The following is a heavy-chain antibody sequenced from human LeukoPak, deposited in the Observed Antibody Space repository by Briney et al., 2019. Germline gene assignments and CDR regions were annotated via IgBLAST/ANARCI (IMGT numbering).Heavy chain of an antibody. D-gene: IGHD6-19*01. J-gene: IGHJ4*02. CDR3: ARADGEVAVDY. V-gene: IGHV1-18*01. Sequence: ASVKVSCKASGYTFTSYGISWVRQAPGQGLEWMAWISADNGKTNYAQKLQGRVTMTTDTSTSTAYMELNSLRSDDTAVYYCARADGEVAVDYWGQGTLVTVSS. CDR1: GYTFTSYG. CDR2: ISADNGKT.